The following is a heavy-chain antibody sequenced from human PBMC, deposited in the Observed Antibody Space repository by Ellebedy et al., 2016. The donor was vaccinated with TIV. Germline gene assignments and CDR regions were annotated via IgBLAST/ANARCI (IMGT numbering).Heavy chain of an antibody. D-gene: IGHD4-17*01. V-gene: IGHV3-23*01. CDR1: GFTFSSYA. CDR2: ISSTGSRT. J-gene: IGHJ6*02. Sequence: GESLKISCAASGFTFSSYAMSWVRQAPGKGLEWVSTISSTGSRTYYADSVKDRFTVSRDNSKNALNLQMHSLRAEDTAVYYCAKDLYGDYGAYYYGMDVWGQGTTVTVSS. CDR3: AKDLYGDYGAYYYGMDV.